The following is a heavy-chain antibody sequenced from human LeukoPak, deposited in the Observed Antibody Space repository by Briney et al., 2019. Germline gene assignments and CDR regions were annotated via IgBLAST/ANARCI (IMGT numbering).Heavy chain of an antibody. CDR1: GGSISSGSYY. D-gene: IGHD2-15*01. J-gene: IGHJ4*02. Sequence: SETLSLTCTVSGGSISSGSYYWSWIRQPAGKGLEWIGRVHTSGSTNYNPSLKSRVTISVDTSKNQFSLKLNYVTAADTAVYYCARGPNCSGGSCYGGGFDYWGQGTLVTVSS. CDR2: VHTSGST. V-gene: IGHV4-61*02. CDR3: ARGPNCSGGSCYGGGFDY.